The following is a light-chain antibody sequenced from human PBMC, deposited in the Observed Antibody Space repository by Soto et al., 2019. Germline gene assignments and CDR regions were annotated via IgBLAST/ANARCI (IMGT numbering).Light chain of an antibody. V-gene: IGLV2-14*01. Sequence: SALTQPASVSGSPGQSITISCTGTRSDGGGYNYVSWYQQHPGKAPKLMIYEVSNRPSGVSNRFSGCKSGNTASLTISGLQAEDEADYYCSSYTSSSAYVFGTGTKLTVL. CDR3: SSYTSSSAYV. CDR2: EVS. CDR1: RSDGGGYNY. J-gene: IGLJ1*01.